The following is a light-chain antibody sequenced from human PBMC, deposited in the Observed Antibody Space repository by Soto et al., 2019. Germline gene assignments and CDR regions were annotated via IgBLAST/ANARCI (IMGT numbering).Light chain of an antibody. J-gene: IGKJ3*01. V-gene: IGKV1-6*01. CDR3: LQDDSYPIT. CDR1: QAIRDD. CDR2: GAS. Sequence: AIQMTQSPSSLSASVGDRVTITCRASQAIRDDLGWYQQKPGKAPKSLIYGASHLHSGVPSRFSGSGYDTDFTLTISSLQPEDFATYYCLQDDSYPITFGPGTKVDIK.